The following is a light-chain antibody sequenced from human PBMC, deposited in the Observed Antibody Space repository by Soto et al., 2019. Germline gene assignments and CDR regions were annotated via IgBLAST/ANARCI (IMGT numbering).Light chain of an antibody. CDR1: QSLSSY. J-gene: IGKJ4*01. CDR2: DAS. CDR3: QQRSNWPPL. Sequence: EIVLTQSPATLSLSPGERATLSCRASQSLSSYLAWYQQKPGQAPRLLIYDASNRATCIPARFSGSGSGTDFTLTISSLEPEDFAIYYCQQRSNWPPLFDGGTKVEIK. V-gene: IGKV3-11*01.